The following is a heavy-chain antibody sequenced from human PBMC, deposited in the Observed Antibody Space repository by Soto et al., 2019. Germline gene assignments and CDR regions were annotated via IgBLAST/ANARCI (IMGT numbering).Heavy chain of an antibody. D-gene: IGHD3-22*01. J-gene: IGHJ6*02. V-gene: IGHV3-48*01. Sequence: EVQLVESGGGLVQPGGSLRLSCAASGFTFSSYSMNWVRQAPGKGLEWVSYISGSSSAIFYADSVKGRFTISRDNAKNSLYLQMNSLRAEDTAVYYCARADYYDSSDYYPTDYYYYGMDVWGQGTTVTVSS. CDR1: GFTFSSYS. CDR2: ISGSSSAI. CDR3: ARADYYDSSDYYPTDYYYYGMDV.